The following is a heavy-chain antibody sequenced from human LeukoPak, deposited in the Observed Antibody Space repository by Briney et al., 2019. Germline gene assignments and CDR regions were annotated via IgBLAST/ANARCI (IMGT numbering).Heavy chain of an antibody. CDR1: GLAFSSYA. J-gene: IGHJ4*02. Sequence: PGGSLRLSCAASGLAFSSYAMSWVRQAPGKGLEWVSTISVASNTFYADSVKGRFTISRDNSRNTVYLQMTSLGADDTAVYYCADYGVSGVRNNFYWGQGTLVTVSS. D-gene: IGHD3-3*01. V-gene: IGHV3-23*01. CDR3: ADYGVSGVRNNFY. CDR2: ISVASNT.